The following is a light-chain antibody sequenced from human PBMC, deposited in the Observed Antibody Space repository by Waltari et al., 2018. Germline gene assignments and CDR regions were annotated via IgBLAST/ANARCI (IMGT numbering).Light chain of an antibody. V-gene: IGKV3-15*01. CDR1: ESITRP. CDR2: GAS. J-gene: IGKJ1*01. Sequence: CSASESITRPLAEYQQSPGRAPRLLFYGASIRATGIPARFSGSGSGTEFTLTINSMQSEDFAVYYCQQYNNWPLLFGQGTKVEIK. CDR3: QQYNNWPLL.